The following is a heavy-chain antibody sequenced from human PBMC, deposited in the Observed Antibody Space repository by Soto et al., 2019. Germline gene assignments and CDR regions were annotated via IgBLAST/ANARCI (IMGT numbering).Heavy chain of an antibody. CDR3: ARAYEGDYFDY. CDR2: ISYDGSNK. D-gene: IGHD3-16*01. J-gene: IGHJ4*02. Sequence: QVQLVESGGGVVQPRRSLRLSCAASGFTCSSYAMHGVRQAPGKGLECVAVISYDGSNKYYAESVKGRFTISSDNSKNTLYLHMNSLRAEDTAVYYCARAYEGDYFDYWGQGTLVTVSS. CDR1: GFTCSSYA. V-gene: IGHV3-30-3*01.